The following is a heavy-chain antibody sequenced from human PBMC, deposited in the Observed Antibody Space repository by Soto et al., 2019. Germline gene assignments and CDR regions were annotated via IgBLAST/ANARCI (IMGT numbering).Heavy chain of an antibody. V-gene: IGHV1-2*04. CDR1: GYTFTSYG. D-gene: IGHD3-22*01. CDR2: INPNSGGT. Sequence: GASVKVSCKASGYTFTSYGISWVRQAPGQGLEWMGWINPNSGGTNYAQKFQGWVTMTRDTSISTAYMELSRLRSDDTAVYYCARDLGSYYYDSSGYKPRHYGMDVWGQGTTVTVSS. CDR3: ARDLGSYYYDSSGYKPRHYGMDV. J-gene: IGHJ6*02.